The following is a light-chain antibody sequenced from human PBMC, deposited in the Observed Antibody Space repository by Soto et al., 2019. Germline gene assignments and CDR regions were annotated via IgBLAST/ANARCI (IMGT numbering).Light chain of an antibody. Sequence: DIQMTQSPSSLSASVGDRVTITCRASQDISNYLAWYQQRPGKVPKLLISAASTLQSGVPSRFSGSGSGTDFTLTISCLQPEDVATYYGQKYNSAVFTFGPGTRVDIK. J-gene: IGKJ3*01. CDR2: AAS. V-gene: IGKV1-27*01. CDR1: QDISNY. CDR3: QKYNSAVFT.